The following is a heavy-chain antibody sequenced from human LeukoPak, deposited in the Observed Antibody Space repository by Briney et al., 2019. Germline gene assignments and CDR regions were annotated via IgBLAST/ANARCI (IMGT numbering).Heavy chain of an antibody. Sequence: ASVKVSCKASGYTFTSYDINWVRQATGQGLEWMGWMNSNSGNTGYAQKFQGRVTMTRNTSKSTAYMELCSLRSEDTAVYYCARVATYYDYVWGSYRYSDYWGQGTLVTVSS. V-gene: IGHV1-8*01. CDR3: ARVATYYDYVWGSYRYSDY. D-gene: IGHD3-16*02. J-gene: IGHJ4*02. CDR2: MNSNSGNT. CDR1: GYTFTSYD.